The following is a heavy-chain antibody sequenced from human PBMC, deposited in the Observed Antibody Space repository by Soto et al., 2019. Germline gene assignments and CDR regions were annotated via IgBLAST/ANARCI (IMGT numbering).Heavy chain of an antibody. CDR1: GYSISSGYY. D-gene: IGHD1-26*01. V-gene: IGHV4-38-2*02. CDR3: ARDLAYSGSYYYYYYGMDV. Sequence: SETLSLTCAVSGYSISSGYYWGWIRQPPGKGLEWIGSIYHSGSTYYKPSLKSRVTISVDTSKNQFSLKLSSVTAADTAVYYCARDLAYSGSYYYYYYGMDVWGQGTTVSVAS. CDR2: IYHSGST. J-gene: IGHJ6*02.